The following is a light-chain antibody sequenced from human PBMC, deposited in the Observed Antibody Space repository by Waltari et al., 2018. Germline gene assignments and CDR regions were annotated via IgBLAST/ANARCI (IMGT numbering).Light chain of an antibody. J-gene: IGKJ3*01. CDR2: DAS. Sequence: EVVLTQSPATLSLSPGDRATLPCRASQSVSINLAWYQQKPGQAPRLLIYDASNRATGIPARFSGSGSGTDFTLTISSLEPEDFAVYYCQQRSSWPQRISFGPGTKVNIK. CDR1: QSVSIN. V-gene: IGKV3-11*01. CDR3: QQRSSWPQRIS.